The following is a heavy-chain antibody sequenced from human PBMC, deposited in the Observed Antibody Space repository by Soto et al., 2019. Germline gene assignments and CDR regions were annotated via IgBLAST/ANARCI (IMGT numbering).Heavy chain of an antibody. CDR1: GFTFDDYA. D-gene: IGHD6-13*01. CDR2: ISWSSGNI. V-gene: IGHV3-9*01. CDR3: ARGGSGALTAAAGRTNWFDP. J-gene: IGHJ5*02. Sequence: EVQLVESGGGVVQPGRSLRLSCTGSGFTFDDYAMYWVRQRPGAGLEWVAGISWSSGNIAHADSVKGRFTVSRDNDMSSLYLQMNSLRVEDTAMNYCARGGSGALTAAAGRTNWFDPWGQGTLVIVSS.